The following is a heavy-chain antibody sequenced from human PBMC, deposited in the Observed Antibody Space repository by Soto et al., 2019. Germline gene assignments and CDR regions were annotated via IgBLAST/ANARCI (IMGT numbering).Heavy chain of an antibody. CDR2: INHSGST. V-gene: IGHV4-34*01. Sequence: FTSYYMHWVRQAPGQGLEWIGEINHSGSTNYNPSLKSRVTISVDTSKNQFSLKLSSVTAADTAVYYCARGGGYDYGRKFFDYWGQGTLVTVSS. J-gene: IGHJ4*02. CDR3: ARGGGYDYGRKFFDY. CDR1: FTSYY. D-gene: IGHD5-12*01.